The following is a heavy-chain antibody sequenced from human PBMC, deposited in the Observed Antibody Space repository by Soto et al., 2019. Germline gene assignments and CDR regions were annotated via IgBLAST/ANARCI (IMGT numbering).Heavy chain of an antibody. D-gene: IGHD3-10*01. CDR3: ARGGAITMARYGMDV. CDR2: IIPIFGTA. CDR1: GGTFSSYA. Sequence: SVKVSCKASGGTFSSYAISWVRQAPGQGLEWMGGIIPIFGTANYAQKFQGRVTITADESTSTAHMELSSLRSEDTAVYYCARGGAITMARYGMDVWGQGTTVTVSS. J-gene: IGHJ6*02. V-gene: IGHV1-69*13.